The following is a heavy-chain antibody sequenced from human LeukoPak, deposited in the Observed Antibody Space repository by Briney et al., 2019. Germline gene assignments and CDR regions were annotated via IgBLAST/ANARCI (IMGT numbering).Heavy chain of an antibody. Sequence: GGSLRLSCAASGFTFSSYAMSWVRQAPGKGLERVSAISGSGGSTYYAASVKGRFTISRDNSKNTLYLQMNSLRAEDTAVYCCAKDPPYYYDSSGYPVFDYWGQGTLVTVSS. CDR1: GFTFSSYA. J-gene: IGHJ4*02. D-gene: IGHD3-22*01. CDR3: AKDPPYYYDSSGYPVFDY. V-gene: IGHV3-23*01. CDR2: ISGSGGST.